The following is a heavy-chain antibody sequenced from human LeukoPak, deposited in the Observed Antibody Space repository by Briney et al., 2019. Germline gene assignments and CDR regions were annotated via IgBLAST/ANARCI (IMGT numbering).Heavy chain of an antibody. CDR2: IYYSGST. J-gene: IGHJ4*02. D-gene: IGHD1-26*01. V-gene: IGHV4-59*01. Sequence: PSETLSLTCTVSGDSISSYYWSWIRQPPGKGLEWIGYIYYSGSTNYNPSLKSRVTMSVDTSKNQFSLKLYSVTAADTAVYYCAGAGRSGSYGYYFDYWGQGTLVTVSS. CDR1: GDSISSYY. CDR3: AGAGRSGSYGYYFDY.